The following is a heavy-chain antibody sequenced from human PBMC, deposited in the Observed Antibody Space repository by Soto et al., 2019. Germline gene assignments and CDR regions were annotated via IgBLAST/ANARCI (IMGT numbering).Heavy chain of an antibody. D-gene: IGHD2-2*01. V-gene: IGHV1-18*04. CDR3: ARDICGVDY. Sequence: PVKVSCKASGYAFTSYAMSWVRQAPGQGLEWMGWISAYNGNTNYAQKLQGRVTMTTDTSTSTAYMELRSLRSDDTAVHYWARDICGVDYWGQGTLVPVS. CDR1: GYAFTSYA. J-gene: IGHJ4*02. CDR2: ISAYNGNT.